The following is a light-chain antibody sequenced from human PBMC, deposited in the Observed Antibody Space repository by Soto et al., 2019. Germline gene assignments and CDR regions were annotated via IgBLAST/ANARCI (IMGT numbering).Light chain of an antibody. CDR3: SSYAGSSWV. CDR1: SNDVGAYND. CDR2: DVS. Sequence: QSALTQPPSASGSPGQSVTISCTGTSNDVGAYNDVSWYQQHPGKAPKLMIYDVSKRPSGVPYRFSGSKSGNAASLTVSGLQGEDEADYYCSSYAGSSWVFGGGTKLTVL. J-gene: IGLJ3*02. V-gene: IGLV2-8*01.